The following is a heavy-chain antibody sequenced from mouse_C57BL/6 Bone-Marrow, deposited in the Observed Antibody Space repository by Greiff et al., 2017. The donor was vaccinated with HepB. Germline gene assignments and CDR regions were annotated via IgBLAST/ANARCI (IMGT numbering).Heavy chain of an antibody. CDR1: GYSITSGYY. D-gene: IGHD1-1*01. Sequence: EVKLQESGPGLVKPSQSLSLTCSVTGYSITSGYYWNWIRQFPGNKLEWMGYISYDGSNNYNPSLKNRISITRDTSKNQFFLKLNSVTTEDTATYYCAGKITTSDYWGQGTTLTVSS. CDR3: AGKITTSDY. J-gene: IGHJ2*01. CDR2: ISYDGSN. V-gene: IGHV3-6*01.